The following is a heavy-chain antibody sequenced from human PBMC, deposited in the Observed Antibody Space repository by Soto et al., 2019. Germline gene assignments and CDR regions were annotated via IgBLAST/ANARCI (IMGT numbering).Heavy chain of an antibody. J-gene: IGHJ4*02. V-gene: IGHV4-59*01. CDR2: IYYSGST. CDR1: GGSISSYY. D-gene: IGHD3-9*01. Sequence: SETLSLTCTVSGGSISSYYWSWIRQPPGKGLEWIGYIYYSGSTNYNPSLKSRVTISLDTSKNQFSLKLSSVIAADTAVYYCARVSRRYFDWLFDYWGQGTLVTVS. CDR3: ARVSRRYFDWLFDY.